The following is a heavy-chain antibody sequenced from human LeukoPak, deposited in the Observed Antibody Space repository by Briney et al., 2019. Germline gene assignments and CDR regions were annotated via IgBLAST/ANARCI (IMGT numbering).Heavy chain of an antibody. CDR1: GYSFTSYW. V-gene: IGHV5-51*01. CDR2: IYPGDSDT. CDR3: ARLEQLVPFDY. Sequence: GEPPKISCKGSGYSFTSYWIGWVRQMPGKGLEWMGIIYPGDSDTRYSPSFQGQVTISADKSISTAYLQWSSLEASDTAMYYCARLEQLVPFDYWGQGTLVTVSS. D-gene: IGHD6-13*01. J-gene: IGHJ4*02.